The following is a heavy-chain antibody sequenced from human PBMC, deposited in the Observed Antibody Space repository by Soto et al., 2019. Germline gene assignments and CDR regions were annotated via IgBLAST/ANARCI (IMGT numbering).Heavy chain of an antibody. J-gene: IGHJ5*02. Sequence: EVQLVESGGGIVQPGGSVRLSCAASGFTFSNYWMHWVRQVPGKGLEWVSRIKSDGSNIIYADSVKGRFTISRDNAKNTLYLQMNSLRAEDAAVYYCVRAQGSDWFDRWGQGTLVTVSS. CDR3: VRAQGSDWFDR. CDR1: GFTFSNYW. V-gene: IGHV3-74*01. CDR2: IKSDGSNI.